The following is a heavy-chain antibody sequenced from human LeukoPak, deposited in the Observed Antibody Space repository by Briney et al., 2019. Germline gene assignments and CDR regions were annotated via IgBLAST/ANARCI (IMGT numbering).Heavy chain of an antibody. CDR2: MNPNSGNT. CDR3: ARFLTAHYWYFDL. Sequence: ASVKVSCKASGGTFTSYDINWVRQATGQGLEWMGWMNPNSGNTGYAQKFQGRVTMTRNTSISTAYMELSSLRSEDTAVYYCARFLTAHYWYFDLWGRGTLVTVSS. D-gene: IGHD1-20*01. J-gene: IGHJ2*01. CDR1: GGTFTSYD. V-gene: IGHV1-8*01.